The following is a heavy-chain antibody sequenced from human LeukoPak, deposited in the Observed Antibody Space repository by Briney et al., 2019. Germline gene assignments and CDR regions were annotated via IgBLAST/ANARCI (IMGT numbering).Heavy chain of an antibody. V-gene: IGHV3-48*01. Sequence: GGSLRLSCAASGFTFSSYKMNWVRQAPGKGLEWVSYISSSSTIYYADSVKGRFTISRDNAKNSLYLQMNSLRAEDTAVYYCARLGAAAGTIDYWGQGTLVTVSS. CDR2: ISSSSTI. J-gene: IGHJ4*02. D-gene: IGHD6-13*01. CDR1: GFTFSSYK. CDR3: ARLGAAAGTIDY.